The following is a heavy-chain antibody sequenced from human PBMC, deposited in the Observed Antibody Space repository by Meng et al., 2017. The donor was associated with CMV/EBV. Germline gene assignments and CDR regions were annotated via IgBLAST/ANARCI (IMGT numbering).Heavy chain of an antibody. CDR2: ISSSSTTI. V-gene: IGHV3-48*04. Sequence: GESLKISCAASGFTFSTYSMNWLRQAPGKGLEWVSYISSSSTTIYYADSVKGRFTISRDNAKYSLYLQMKNLRAQDTAVYYCASTPQYYSDGSGYLVSGGNWGQGTLVTVSS. CDR3: ASTPQYYSDGSGYLVSGGN. CDR1: GFTFSTYS. J-gene: IGHJ4*02. D-gene: IGHD3-22*01.